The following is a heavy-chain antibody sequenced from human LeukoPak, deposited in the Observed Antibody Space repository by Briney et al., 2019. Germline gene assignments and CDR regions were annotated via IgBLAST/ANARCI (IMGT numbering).Heavy chain of an antibody. D-gene: IGHD3/OR15-3a*01. CDR3: VREGPRGLAFDI. CDR1: GFTFSDYY. J-gene: IGHJ3*02. V-gene: IGHV3-11*01. CDR2: ISSSGSTI. Sequence: EGSLRLSCAASGFTFSDYYMNWIRQAPGKGLEWVSYISSSGSTIYYADSVKGRFTISRDNAKNSLYLQMNSLRAEDTAVYYCVREGPRGLAFDIWGQGTMVTVSS.